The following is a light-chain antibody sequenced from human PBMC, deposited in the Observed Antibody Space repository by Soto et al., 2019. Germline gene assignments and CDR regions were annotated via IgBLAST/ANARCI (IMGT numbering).Light chain of an antibody. J-gene: IGKJ2*01. V-gene: IGKV4-1*01. CDR1: QNVLYSSNNKNY. CDR3: QQYYNTPYA. Sequence: DIVMTQSPDSLAVSLGERATINCKSSQNVLYSSNNKNYLAWYQQKPGQPPKLLIYWASTRESGVPDRFSGSGSWTDFTLTISSLQAEDVAVYYCQQYYNTPYAFGQGTQLEIK. CDR2: WAS.